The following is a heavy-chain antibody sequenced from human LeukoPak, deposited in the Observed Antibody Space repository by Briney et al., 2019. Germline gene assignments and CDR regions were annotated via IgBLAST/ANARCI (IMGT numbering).Heavy chain of an antibody. V-gene: IGHV3-23*01. CDR3: AKDPVVGAPHVFDI. CDR1: GFTFSTYA. J-gene: IGHJ3*02. Sequence: GGSLRLSCAASGFTFSTYAMSWVRQAPGKGLEWVAAISGGIMINTYYTDSVKGRFTISRDNSKDTLYLQMNSLRDDDTAVYYCAKDPVVGAPHVFDIWGQGTMVTVSS. D-gene: IGHD3-16*02. CDR2: ISGGIMINT.